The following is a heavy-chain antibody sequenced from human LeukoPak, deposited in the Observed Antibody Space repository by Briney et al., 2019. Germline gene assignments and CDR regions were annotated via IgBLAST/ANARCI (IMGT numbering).Heavy chain of an antibody. CDR2: LYAGGMT. Sequence: GGSLRLPCAASGFTVESHYMSWVRQSPVKGLEWISVLYAGGMTSYADSVKGRFTISRDNSNNTLHLQMNSLTVEDTAVYYCTRDRMDVWGQGTTVIVSS. V-gene: IGHV3-66*01. CDR3: TRDRMDV. J-gene: IGHJ6*02. CDR1: GFTVESHY.